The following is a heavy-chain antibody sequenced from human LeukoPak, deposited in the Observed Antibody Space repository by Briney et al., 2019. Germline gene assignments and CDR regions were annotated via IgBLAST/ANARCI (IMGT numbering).Heavy chain of an antibody. D-gene: IGHD2-15*01. CDR1: GYSFTSYW. CDR2: IYPGDSDT. Sequence: GESLQISCKGSGYSFTSYWIGWVRQLPGKGLEWIGIIYPGDSDTRYSPSFQGQVTISADKSISTAYLQWSSLKASDTAMYYCARPYCSGGSCYSFSFDYWGQGTLVTVSS. CDR3: ARPYCSGGSCYSFSFDY. V-gene: IGHV5-51*01. J-gene: IGHJ4*02.